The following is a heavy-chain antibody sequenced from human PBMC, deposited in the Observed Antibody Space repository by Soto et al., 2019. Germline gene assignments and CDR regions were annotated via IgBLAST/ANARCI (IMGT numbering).Heavy chain of an antibody. Sequence: GGSLRLSCAASGFSFSNYTMNWVRQAPGKGLDWLSSISRSSSNIFYADSVKGRFTVSRDNANNLLYLQINSLSAEDTAIYYCARDLKVAASTSSSYYGMDVWGQGTTVTVSS. CDR1: GFSFSNYT. CDR2: ISRSSSNI. J-gene: IGHJ6*02. D-gene: IGHD6-19*01. V-gene: IGHV3-21*01. CDR3: ARDLKVAASTSSSYYGMDV.